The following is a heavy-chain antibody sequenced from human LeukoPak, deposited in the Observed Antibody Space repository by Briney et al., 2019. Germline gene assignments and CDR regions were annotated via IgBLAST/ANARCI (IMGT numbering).Heavy chain of an antibody. V-gene: IGHV1-8*01. J-gene: IGHJ6*02. CDR3: ARSDFWSGYYTGGMDV. Sequence: GASVKVSCKASGYTFTSYDINWVRQATGQGLEWMGWMNPNSGNTGYAQKFQGRVTMTRNTSISTAYMELSSLRSEDTAVYYCARSDFWSGYYTGGMDVWGQGTTATVSS. D-gene: IGHD3-3*01. CDR2: MNPNSGNT. CDR1: GYTFTSYD.